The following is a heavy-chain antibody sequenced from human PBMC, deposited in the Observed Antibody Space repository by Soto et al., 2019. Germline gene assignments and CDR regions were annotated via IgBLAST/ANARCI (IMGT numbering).Heavy chain of an antibody. J-gene: IGHJ6*02. CDR2: ISGSGGST. D-gene: IGHD5-18*01. CDR3: AKDISIRGYSYGFYYYYYGMDV. Sequence: PGGSLRLSCAASGFTFSSYAMSWVRQAPGKGLEWVSAISGSGGSTYYADSVKGRFTISRDNSKNTLYLQMNSLRAEDTAVYYCAKDISIRGYSYGFYYYYYGMDVWGQETSVTVSS. V-gene: IGHV3-23*01. CDR1: GFTFSSYA.